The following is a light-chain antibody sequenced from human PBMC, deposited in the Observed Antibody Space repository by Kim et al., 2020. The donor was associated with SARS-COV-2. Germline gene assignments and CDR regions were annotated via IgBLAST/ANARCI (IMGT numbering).Light chain of an antibody. Sequence: DIQMTQSPSSLSASVGDRVTVTCRASQGISHYLAWYQQKPGKVPKLLIFAASTLQSGVPSRFSGSGSGTDFTLTISSLQPEDVATYYCQKYDSDPHTFGQGTKLEI. CDR1: QGISHY. CDR2: AAS. V-gene: IGKV1-27*01. J-gene: IGKJ2*01. CDR3: QKYDSDPHT.